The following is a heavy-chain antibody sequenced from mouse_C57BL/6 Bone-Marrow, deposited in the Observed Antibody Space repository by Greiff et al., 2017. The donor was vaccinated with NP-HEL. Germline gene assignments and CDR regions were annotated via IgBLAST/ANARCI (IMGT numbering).Heavy chain of an antibody. Sequence: EVQLQQSGPELVKPGASVKISCKASGYSFTGYYMNWVKQSPEKSLEWIGEINPSTGGTTYNQKFKAKATLTVDKSSSTAYIQLKSLTSEDSAVYYCARGDITTVGDVWGTGTTVTVSS. J-gene: IGHJ1*03. D-gene: IGHD1-1*01. CDR2: INPSTGGT. V-gene: IGHV1-42*01. CDR1: GYSFTGYY. CDR3: ARGDITTVGDV.